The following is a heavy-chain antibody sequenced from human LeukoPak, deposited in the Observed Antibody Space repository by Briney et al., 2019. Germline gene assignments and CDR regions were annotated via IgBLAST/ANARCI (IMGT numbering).Heavy chain of an antibody. CDR2: ISGSGGST. V-gene: IGHV3-23*01. D-gene: IGHD4-17*01. CDR1: GFTFSSYA. Sequence: PGGSLRLSCAASGFTFSSYAMSWVRQAPGKGLEWVSAISGSGGSTYYADSVKGRFTISRDNSKNTRYLQMDSLSAEDTAVYYCAKDHTVTTWFDYWGRGTLVTVSS. J-gene: IGHJ4*02. CDR3: AKDHTVTTWFDY.